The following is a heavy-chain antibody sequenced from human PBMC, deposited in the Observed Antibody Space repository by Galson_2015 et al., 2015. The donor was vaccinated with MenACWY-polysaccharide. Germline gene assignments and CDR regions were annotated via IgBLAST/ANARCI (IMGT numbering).Heavy chain of an antibody. CDR3: ARGRYMGPDADFDP. V-gene: IGHV3-30*04. Sequence: SLRLSCAASGFTFSDYAIHWVRQAPGKGLEWVAVISFAGQYSGFADSVRGRFTISRAHSIHTVYLQMNGLRIEDTAVYHCARGRYMGPDADFDPWGQGTLVAVSS. D-gene: IGHD6-19*01. CDR1: GFTFSDYA. CDR2: ISFAGQYS. J-gene: IGHJ5*02.